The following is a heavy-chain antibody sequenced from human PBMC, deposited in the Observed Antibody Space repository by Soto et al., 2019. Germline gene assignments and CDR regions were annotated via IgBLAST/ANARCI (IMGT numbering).Heavy chain of an antibody. Sequence: LRLSCAASGFTFSDYYMNWIRQAPGKGLEWVSYISSSSSYAIYADSVKGRFTVSRDNAKNSLFLQMNSLRAEDTAIYYCARDSSVTPRPLDYWGQGTLVTVSS. CDR2: ISSSSSYA. D-gene: IGHD2-8*01. J-gene: IGHJ4*02. CDR1: GFTFSDYY. CDR3: ARDSSVTPRPLDY. V-gene: IGHV3-11*06.